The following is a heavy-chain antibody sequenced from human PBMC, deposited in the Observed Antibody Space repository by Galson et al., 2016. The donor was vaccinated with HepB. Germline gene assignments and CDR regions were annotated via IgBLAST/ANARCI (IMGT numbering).Heavy chain of an antibody. J-gene: IGHJ4*02. CDR3: AKFNGEFENFDS. CDR1: GFYFSTFA. V-gene: IGHV3-23*01. Sequence: SLRLSCAASGFYFSTFAMTWVRQAPGKGLEWVSTIAASDGRTFYVDSVRGRFTISRDNSKYTLFLQMDRLRPEDTAVYYCAKFNGEFENFDSWGQGTLVTVSS. CDR2: IAASDGRT. D-gene: IGHD2-8*01.